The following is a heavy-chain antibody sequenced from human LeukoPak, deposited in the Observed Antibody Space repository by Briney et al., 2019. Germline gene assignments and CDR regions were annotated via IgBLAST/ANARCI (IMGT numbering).Heavy chain of an antibody. CDR1: GFAVRSNP. CDR2: IYSGGNT. D-gene: IGHD5-24*01. V-gene: IGHV3-66*01. J-gene: IGHJ4*02. CDR3: ARVGDGYNENF. Sequence: GGSLRLSCAASGFAVRSNPMSWVRQAPGKGLEWVSLIYSGGNTYYANSVKGRFTISRDNSENTLYLQMNSLRADDTAVYYCARVGDGYNENFWGQGTLVTVSS.